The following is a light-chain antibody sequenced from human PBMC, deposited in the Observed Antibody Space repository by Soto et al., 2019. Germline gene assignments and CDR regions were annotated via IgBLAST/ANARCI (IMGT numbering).Light chain of an antibody. J-gene: IGLJ2*01. CDR3: QSYDSTVV. CDR2: EDN. CDR1: SGSIASNY. V-gene: IGLV6-57*04. Sequence: NFMLTQPHSVSEYPGKTVTISCTRSSGSIASNYVQWYQPRPGSAPTTVIYEDNQRPSGVPDRFSGSIDSSSNSASLTISGLKTEDEADYYCQSYDSTVVFGGGTKLTVL.